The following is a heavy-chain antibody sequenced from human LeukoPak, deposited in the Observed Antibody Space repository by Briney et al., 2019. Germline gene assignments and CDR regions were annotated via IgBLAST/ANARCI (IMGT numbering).Heavy chain of an antibody. V-gene: IGHV3-7*01. CDR3: ARDLPQYDSSGFGPNSADY. CDR1: GFTFSNAW. CDR2: IKQDGSEK. Sequence: GESLRLSCAGSGFTFSNAWMNWVRQAPGKGLEWVANIKQDGSEKYYVDSVKGRFTISRDNAKNSLYLQMNSLRAEDTAVYYSARDLPQYDSSGFGPNSADYWGQGTLVTVSS. D-gene: IGHD3-22*01. J-gene: IGHJ4*02.